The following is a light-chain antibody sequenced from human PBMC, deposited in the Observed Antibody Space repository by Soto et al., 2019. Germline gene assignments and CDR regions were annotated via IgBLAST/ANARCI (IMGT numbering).Light chain of an antibody. Sequence: QSALTQPASVSGSPGQSITISCTGTGRDVGSYNLVSWYQHHPGKAPKLIIYEGNNRPSGISNRFSGSMSGNPASLTISGLQAEDEADYYCSSHAGTVVFGGGTQLTVL. J-gene: IGLJ2*01. V-gene: IGLV2-23*01. CDR2: EGN. CDR1: GRDVGSYNL. CDR3: SSHAGTVV.